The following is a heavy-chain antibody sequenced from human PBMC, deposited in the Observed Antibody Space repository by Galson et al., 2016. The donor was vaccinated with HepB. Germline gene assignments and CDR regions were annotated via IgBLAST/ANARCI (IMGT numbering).Heavy chain of an antibody. CDR1: GFSFSNYD. Sequence: SLRLSCAASGFSFSNYDMTWVRQPPGKGLEWVSAISESGGSTHYADSVKGRFTISRDNSKNTLYLQMISLSAEDTALYYCAKVVGVTTRGYFDYWGQGTLVTVSS. D-gene: IGHD1-26*01. CDR3: AKVVGVTTRGYFDY. V-gene: IGHV3-23*01. CDR2: ISESGGST. J-gene: IGHJ4*02.